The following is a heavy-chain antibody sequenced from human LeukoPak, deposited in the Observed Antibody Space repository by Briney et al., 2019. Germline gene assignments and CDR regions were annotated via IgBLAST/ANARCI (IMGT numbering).Heavy chain of an antibody. Sequence: PGGSLRLSCAASGFTFSSYAMSWVRQAPGKGLEWVSGISWNSGSIGYADSVKGRFTISRDNAKNSLYLQMNSLRAEDTALYYCAKDTSYWGSFAFDIWGQGTMVTVSS. V-gene: IGHV3-9*01. D-gene: IGHD7-27*01. CDR1: GFTFSSYA. J-gene: IGHJ3*02. CDR2: ISWNSGSI. CDR3: AKDTSYWGSFAFDI.